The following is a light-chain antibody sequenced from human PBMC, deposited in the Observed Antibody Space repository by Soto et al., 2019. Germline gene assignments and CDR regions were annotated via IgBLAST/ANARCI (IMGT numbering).Light chain of an antibody. CDR2: GAS. J-gene: IGKJ1*01. CDR3: QQYGSSPWT. V-gene: IGKV3-20*01. Sequence: EIVLTQSPGTLSLSPGEKANLTCRASQSVSSSYLAWYQQKPGQAPRLLIYGASSRATGIPDRFSGSGSGTDFTLTISRLEPEDFAVYYCQQYGSSPWTFGQGTQVDIK. CDR1: QSVSSSY.